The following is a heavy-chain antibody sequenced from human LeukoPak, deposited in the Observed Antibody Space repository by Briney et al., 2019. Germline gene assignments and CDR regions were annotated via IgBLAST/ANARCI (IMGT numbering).Heavy chain of an antibody. J-gene: IGHJ4*02. CDR2: ISGSGGST. V-gene: IGHV3-23*01. Sequence: GGSLRLSCAASGFTVSSNYMSWVRQAPGKGLEWVSAISGSGGSTYYADSVKGRFTISRDNSKNTLYLQMNSLRAEDTAVYYCAKDAYSSGWYIVWGQGTLVTVSS. CDR1: GFTVSSNY. CDR3: AKDAYSSGWYIV. D-gene: IGHD6-19*01.